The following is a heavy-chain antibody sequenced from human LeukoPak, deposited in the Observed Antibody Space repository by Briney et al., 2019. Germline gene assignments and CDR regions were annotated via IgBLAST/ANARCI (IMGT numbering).Heavy chain of an antibody. Sequence: ASVKVSCKASGYTFTGYNMHWGRHAPEQGLEWMGLFNPKSGGTNYAQTFQGRVTMTRDTSTSTVYVQLSRMRSDDTAAYYCAGAGYSGNYYNYFDFWGQGTLVTVSS. D-gene: IGHD1-26*01. CDR1: GYTFTGYN. CDR2: FNPKSGGT. J-gene: IGHJ4*02. CDR3: AGAGYSGNYYNYFDF. V-gene: IGHV1-2*02.